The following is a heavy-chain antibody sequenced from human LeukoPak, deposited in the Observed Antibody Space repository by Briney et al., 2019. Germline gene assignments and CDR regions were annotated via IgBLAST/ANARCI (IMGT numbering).Heavy chain of an antibody. CDR2: ISWNSGNI. Sequence: PGGSLRLSCAASGFTFDDSAMHWVRHAPGKGLEWVSGISWNSGNIGYADSVKGRFTISRDNAKNSLYLQMNSLRAEDTALYYCAKGRDSSTWYPLDYWGQGTLVTASS. D-gene: IGHD6-13*01. CDR3: AKGRDSSTWYPLDY. CDR1: GFTFDDSA. J-gene: IGHJ4*02. V-gene: IGHV3-9*01.